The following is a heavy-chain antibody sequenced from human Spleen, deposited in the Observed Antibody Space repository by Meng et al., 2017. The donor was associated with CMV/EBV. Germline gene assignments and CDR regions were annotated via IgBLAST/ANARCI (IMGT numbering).Heavy chain of an antibody. Sequence: YSFSSYCIGCVRQMPGKGLEWMGIIYPGDSDTRYSPSYQGQVTISADKSISTAYLQWSSLKASDTAMYYCARLPSGIAVAGQPLDYWGQGTLVTVSS. CDR3: ARLPSGIAVAGQPLDY. J-gene: IGHJ4*02. CDR1: YSFSSYC. D-gene: IGHD6-13*01. V-gene: IGHV5-51*01. CDR2: IYPGDSDT.